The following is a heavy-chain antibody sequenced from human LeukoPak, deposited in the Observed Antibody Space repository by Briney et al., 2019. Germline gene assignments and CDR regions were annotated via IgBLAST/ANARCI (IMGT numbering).Heavy chain of an antibody. CDR2: IIPIFGTA. Sequence: ASVKVSCKASGGTFSSYAISWVRQAPGQGLEWMGGIIPIFGTANYAQKFQGRVTITADESTSTAYMELSSLRSEDTAVYYCAITAREEFAGITMIVVDSYFDYWGQGTLVTVSS. CDR1: GGTFSSYA. D-gene: IGHD3-22*01. J-gene: IGHJ4*02. CDR3: AITAREEFAGITMIVVDSYFDY. V-gene: IGHV1-69*01.